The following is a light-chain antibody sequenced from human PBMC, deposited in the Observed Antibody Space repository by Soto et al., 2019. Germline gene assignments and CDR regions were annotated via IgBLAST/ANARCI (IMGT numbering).Light chain of an antibody. J-gene: IGLJ2*01. CDR2: EVT. V-gene: IGLV2-8*01. CDR1: SSDVGGYEY. Sequence: QSSLTQPPSASGSPGQSVTISCTGTSSDVGGYEYVSWYQHHPGKAPKLMIYEVTKRPSGVPDRFSGSKSGNTASLTVSGLQAEDEADYYCTSFAGNNVVFGGGTKVTVL. CDR3: TSFAGNNVV.